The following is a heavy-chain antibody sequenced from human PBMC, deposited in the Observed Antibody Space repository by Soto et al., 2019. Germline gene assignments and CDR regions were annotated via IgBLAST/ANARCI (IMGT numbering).Heavy chain of an antibody. J-gene: IGHJ3*02. D-gene: IGHD3-10*01. CDR2: ISGSGGST. CDR1: GFTFSSYA. CDR3: AKDRGYYGSGSSDAFDI. Sequence: GGSLRLSCAASGFTFSSYAMSWVRQAPGKGLEWVSVISGSGGSTFYADSVKGRFTISRDNSKNTLYLQMNSLRAEDTAVYYCAKDRGYYGSGSSDAFDIWGQGTMVTVSS. V-gene: IGHV3-23*01.